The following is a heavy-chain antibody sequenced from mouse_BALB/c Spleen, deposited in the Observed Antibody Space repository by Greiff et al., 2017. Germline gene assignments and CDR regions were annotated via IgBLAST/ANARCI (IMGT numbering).Heavy chain of an antibody. CDR1: GFTFSSYG. CDR3: ARDRNDYDAYFDY. CDR2: INSNGGST. J-gene: IGHJ2*01. V-gene: IGHV5-6-3*01. Sequence: EVQGVESGGGLVQPGGSLKLSFAASGFTFSSYGMSWVRQTPDKRLELVATINSNGGSTYYPDSVKGRFTISRDNAKNTLYLQMSSLKSEDTAMYYCARDRNDYDAYFDYWGQGTTLTVSS. D-gene: IGHD2-4*01.